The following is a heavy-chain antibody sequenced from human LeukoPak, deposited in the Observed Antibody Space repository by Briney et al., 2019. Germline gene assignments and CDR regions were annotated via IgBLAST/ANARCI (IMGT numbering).Heavy chain of an antibody. V-gene: IGHV3-21*01. D-gene: IGHD5-18*01. J-gene: IGHJ6*03. CDR3: TRDGDTALTRGYYYYMDV. CDR1: GFTFSSYT. CDR2: ITSSSSYI. Sequence: GGSLRLSCAASGFTFSSYTMNWVRQAPGKGLEWVSSITSSSSYIYYADSVKGRFTISRDNAKNSLYLQMDSLRAEDTAVYYCTRDGDTALTRGYYYYMDVWGKGTTVTVSS.